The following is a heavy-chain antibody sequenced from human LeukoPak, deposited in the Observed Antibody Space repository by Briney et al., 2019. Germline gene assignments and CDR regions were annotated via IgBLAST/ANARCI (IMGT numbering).Heavy chain of an antibody. D-gene: IGHD6-13*01. CDR1: GGSFSGYY. Sequence: SETLSLTCAVYGGSFSGYYWSWIRQPPGKGLEWIGEINHSGSTNYNPSLKSRVTISVDTSKNQFSLKLSSVTAADTAVYYCARQVIAAAGASVSPSYYWGQGTLVTVSS. V-gene: IGHV4-34*01. J-gene: IGHJ4*02. CDR3: ARQVIAAAGASVSPSYY. CDR2: INHSGST.